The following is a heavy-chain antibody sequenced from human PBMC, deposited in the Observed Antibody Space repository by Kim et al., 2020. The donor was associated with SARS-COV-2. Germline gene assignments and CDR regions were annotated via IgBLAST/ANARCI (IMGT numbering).Heavy chain of an antibody. CDR3: AKDKSLFMITFGGESGGMDV. D-gene: IGHD3-16*01. J-gene: IGHJ6*02. CDR2: ISWEGSKK. Sequence: GGSLRLSCAASGFNFDNFGMHWVRQAPGKGLEWVALISWEGSKKDYADSLKGRFTISRDNSKNTLYLQMDSLRTEDTAVYFCAKDKSLFMITFGGESGGMDVWGQGTTVTVSS. V-gene: IGHV3-30*18. CDR1: GFNFDNFG.